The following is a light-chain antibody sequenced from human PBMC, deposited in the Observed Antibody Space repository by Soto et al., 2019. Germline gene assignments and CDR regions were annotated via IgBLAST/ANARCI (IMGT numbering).Light chain of an antibody. CDR1: QSVSSN. CDR2: GAS. Sequence: EIVMTQSPATLSVSPGERATLSCRASQSVSSNLAWYQQKPGQAPRLLIYGASTRACGIPARFSGSGSGTEFTLTLSSLQSEDFAVYYCQQYNNWPYTFGQGTKLEIK. CDR3: QQYNNWPYT. V-gene: IGKV3-15*01. J-gene: IGKJ2*01.